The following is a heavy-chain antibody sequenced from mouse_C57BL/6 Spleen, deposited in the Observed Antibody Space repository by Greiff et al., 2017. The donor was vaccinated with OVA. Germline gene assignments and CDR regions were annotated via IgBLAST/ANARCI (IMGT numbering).Heavy chain of an antibody. CDR2: ISAGGSYT. CDR1: GFTFTSYA. D-gene: IGHD1-1*01. CDR3: ARSADGSSCFDY. J-gene: IGHJ2*01. V-gene: IGHV5-4*01. Sequence: EVQVLESGGGLVRPGGSLKLSCAASGFTFTSYAMSWVRQTPVQRLEWVATISAGGSYTSYPDHVKGRFTISRDKAKNNRYLQMSHLTSEDTAVYYCARSADGSSCFDYWGQGTTLTVSS.